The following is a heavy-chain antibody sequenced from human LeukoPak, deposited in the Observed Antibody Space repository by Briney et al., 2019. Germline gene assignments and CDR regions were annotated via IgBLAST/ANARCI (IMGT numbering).Heavy chain of an antibody. J-gene: IGHJ1*01. CDR3: AKDPKWCGGDCYGSAEYFQH. V-gene: IGHV3-23*01. CDR2: ISGSGGST. D-gene: IGHD2-21*01. Sequence: GGSLRLSCAASGFTFSSYAMSWVRRAPGKGLEWVSVISGSGGSTYYADSVKGRFTISRDNSKNTLYLQMNSLRAEDTAVYYCAKDPKWCGGDCYGSAEYFQHWGQGTLVTVSS. CDR1: GFTFSSYA.